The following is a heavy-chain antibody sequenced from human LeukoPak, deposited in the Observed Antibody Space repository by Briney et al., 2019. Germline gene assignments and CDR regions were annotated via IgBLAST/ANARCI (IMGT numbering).Heavy chain of an antibody. V-gene: IGHV4-34*01. CDR2: INHSGST. CDR1: GGSFSGYY. CDR3: ARAPPDFWSGYYNYGMDV. J-gene: IGHJ6*02. D-gene: IGHD3-3*01. Sequence: SETLSLTCAVYGGSFSGYYWSWIRQPPGKGLEWIGEINHSGSTNYNPSLKSRVTISVDTSKNQFSLKLSSVTAADTAVYYCARAPPDFWSGYYNYGMDVWVQGTTVTVSS.